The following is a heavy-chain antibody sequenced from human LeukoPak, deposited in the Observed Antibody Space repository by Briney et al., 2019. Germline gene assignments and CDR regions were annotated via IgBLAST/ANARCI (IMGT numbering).Heavy chain of an antibody. CDR2: MNPNSGNT. Sequence: SVKPSCRASGYTPTSYDTEGVGQANKQGLEWIGWMNPNSGNTGYAQKFQGRVTMTRNTSRSTAYMELSSLRAEDTAVYYCARVPGDYWGQGTLVTVSS. CDR1: GYTPTSYD. V-gene: IGHV1-8*01. CDR3: ARVPGDY. J-gene: IGHJ4*02.